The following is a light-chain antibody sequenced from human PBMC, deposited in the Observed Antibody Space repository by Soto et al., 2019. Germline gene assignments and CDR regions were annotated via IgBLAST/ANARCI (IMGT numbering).Light chain of an antibody. Sequence: DMQMTQSPSSLSASVGDGVTITCRSSQGVKNDLAWYQQKPGKAPKRLIYAVSSLQSEVPSRFSGSGSGTEFTLTISSLQPEDVATYYCLQHHSYPQTFGQGTKVDIK. J-gene: IGKJ1*01. CDR1: QGVKND. V-gene: IGKV1-17*01. CDR3: LQHHSYPQT. CDR2: AVS.